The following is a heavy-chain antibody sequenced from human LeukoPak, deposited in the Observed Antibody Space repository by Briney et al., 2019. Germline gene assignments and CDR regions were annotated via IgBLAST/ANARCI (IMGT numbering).Heavy chain of an antibody. CDR1: GGSISSYY. V-gene: IGHV4-59*01. Sequence: PSETLSLTCTVSGGSISSYYWSWIRQPPGKGLEWIGYIYYSGSTNYNPSLKSRVTISVDTSKNQFSLKLSSVTAADTAVYYCARDSGYGGNDYWGQGTLVTVSS. D-gene: IGHD4-23*01. CDR2: IYYSGST. J-gene: IGHJ4*02. CDR3: ARDSGYGGNDY.